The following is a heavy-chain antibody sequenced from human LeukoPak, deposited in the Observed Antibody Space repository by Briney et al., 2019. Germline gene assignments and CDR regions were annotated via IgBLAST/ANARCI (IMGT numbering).Heavy chain of an antibody. CDR2: ISYDGSNK. Sequence: PGGSLRLSCAASGFTFSSYGMHWVRQAPGKGLEWVAVISYDGSNKYYADSVKGRFTISRDNSKNTLYFQMNSLRAEDTAVYYCAKDPSYCGGDCYSDWGGQGTLVTVSS. V-gene: IGHV3-30*18. CDR1: GFTFSSYG. D-gene: IGHD2-21*02. CDR3: AKDPSYCGGDCYSDW. J-gene: IGHJ4*02.